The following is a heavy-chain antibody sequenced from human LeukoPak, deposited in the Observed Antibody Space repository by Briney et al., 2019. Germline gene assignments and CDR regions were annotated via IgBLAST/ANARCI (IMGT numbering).Heavy chain of an antibody. J-gene: IGHJ4*02. V-gene: IGHV3-23*01. Sequence: PGGSLRLSCAASGFTFSSYAMSWVRQAPGKGLEWVSAISGSGGSTYYADSVKGRFTISRDNSKNTLYLQMNSLRAEDTAVYYCAKVDTYYDFWSGYPEFGYWGQGTLVTVSS. CDR1: GFTFSSYA. CDR3: AKVDTYYDFWSGYPEFGY. D-gene: IGHD3-3*01. CDR2: ISGSGGST.